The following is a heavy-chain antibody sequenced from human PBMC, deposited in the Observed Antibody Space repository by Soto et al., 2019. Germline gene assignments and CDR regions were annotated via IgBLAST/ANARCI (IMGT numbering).Heavy chain of an antibody. CDR2: IYYSGST. Sequence: SETLSLTCTVSGGSISSYYWSWIRQPPGKGLEWIGYIYYSGSTNYNPSLKSRVTISVDTSKNQFSLKLSSVTAADTAVYYCARDRRDIVVVPAAKVPIYYYYYMDVWGKGTTVTVSS. CDR3: ARDRRDIVVVPAAKVPIYYYYYMDV. V-gene: IGHV4-59*01. CDR1: GGSISSYY. D-gene: IGHD2-2*01. J-gene: IGHJ6*03.